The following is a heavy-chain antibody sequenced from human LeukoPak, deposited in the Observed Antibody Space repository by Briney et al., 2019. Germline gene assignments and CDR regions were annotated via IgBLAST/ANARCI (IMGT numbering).Heavy chain of an antibody. CDR1: GFTFSSRG. V-gene: IGHV3-21*01. D-gene: IGHD4-23*01. CDR2: ITPSGDGT. Sequence: GSLRLSCAASGFTFSSRGMSWVRQAPGKGLEWVSSITPSGDGTYYAASVKGRFTISRDNAKNSLYLQMNSLRAEDTAVYYCAREDYGGLPTQFDYWGQGTLVTVSS. J-gene: IGHJ4*02. CDR3: AREDYGGLPTQFDY.